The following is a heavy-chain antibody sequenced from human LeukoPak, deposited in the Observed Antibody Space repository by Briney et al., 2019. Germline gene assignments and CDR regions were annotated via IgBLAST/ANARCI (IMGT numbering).Heavy chain of an antibody. CDR2: LSPNSGDT. CDR1: GYTFTNYD. CDR3: ARGVPSSWSGDEYFQH. V-gene: IGHV1-8*03. Sequence: ASVKVSCKASGYTFTNYDINWVRQATGQGPEWMAWLSPNSGDTGFAQKFQGRLTITRDTSINTAYMELSSLRSEDTAVYYCARGVPSSWSGDEYFQHWGQGTLVTVSS. D-gene: IGHD6-13*01. J-gene: IGHJ1*01.